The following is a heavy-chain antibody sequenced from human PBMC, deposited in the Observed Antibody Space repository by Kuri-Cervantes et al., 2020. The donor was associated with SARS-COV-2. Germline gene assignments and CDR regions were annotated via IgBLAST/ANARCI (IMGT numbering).Heavy chain of an antibody. CDR1: GFTFSSYS. CDR2: ISGSGGST. CDR3: ASGYSIDY. D-gene: IGHD3-22*01. V-gene: IGHV3-23*01. Sequence: ETLSLTCAASGFTFSSYSMNWVRQAPGKGLEWVSAISGSGGSTYYADSVKGRFTISRNNSKNTLYLQMNSLRAEDTAVYYCASGYSIDYWGQGTLVTVSS. J-gene: IGHJ4*02.